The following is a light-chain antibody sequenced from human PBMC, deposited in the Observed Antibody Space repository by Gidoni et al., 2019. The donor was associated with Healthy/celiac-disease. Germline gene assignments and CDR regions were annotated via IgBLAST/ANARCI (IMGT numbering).Light chain of an antibody. Sequence: SYELTQPPSVSVSPGQTASITGSGDKLGDKYACWYQQKPGQSPVLVIYQGSKRPSGIPERFSGSNSGNTATLTISGTQAMDEADYYCQAWDSSTGVFGGGTKLTVL. CDR2: QGS. V-gene: IGLV3-1*01. CDR1: KLGDKY. CDR3: QAWDSSTGV. J-gene: IGLJ3*02.